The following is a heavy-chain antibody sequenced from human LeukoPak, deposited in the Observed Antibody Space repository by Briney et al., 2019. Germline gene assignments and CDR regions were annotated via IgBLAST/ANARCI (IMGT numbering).Heavy chain of an antibody. CDR3: AKDEGGYYYNWFDP. J-gene: IGHJ5*02. V-gene: IGHV3-23*01. CDR2: ISGSGGST. Sequence: GGTLRLSCAASGFTFSSYGMSWVRQAPGKGLEWVSAISGSGGSTYYADSVKGRFTISRDNSKNTLYLQMNSLRAEDTAVYYCAKDEGGYYYNWFDPWGQGTLVTVSS. CDR1: GFTFSSYG. D-gene: IGHD2-15*01.